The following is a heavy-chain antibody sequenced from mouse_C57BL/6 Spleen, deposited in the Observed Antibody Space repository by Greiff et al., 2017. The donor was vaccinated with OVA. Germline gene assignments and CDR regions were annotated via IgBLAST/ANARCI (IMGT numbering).Heavy chain of an antibody. CDR3: ARDYYGRGPHWYFDV. CDR2: IYPRSGNT. V-gene: IGHV1-81*01. Sequence: VQVVESGAELARPGASVKLSCKASGYTFTSYGISWVKQRTGQGLEWIGEIYPRSGNTYYNEKFKGKATLTADKSSSTAYMELRSLTSEDSAVYFCARDYYGRGPHWYFDVWGTGTTVTVSS. CDR1: GYTFTSYG. D-gene: IGHD1-1*01. J-gene: IGHJ1*03.